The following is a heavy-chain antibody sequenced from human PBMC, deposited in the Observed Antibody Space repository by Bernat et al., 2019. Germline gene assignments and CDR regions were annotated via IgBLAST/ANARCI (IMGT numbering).Heavy chain of an antibody. CDR3: ARTALVPYYYYSSGYYFDY. CDR2: IDWVDDK. V-gene: IGHV2-70*04. J-gene: IGHJ4*02. Sequence: QVTLKESGPALVKPTQTLTLTCTFSGFSLSTSGMRVSWICQPPGKALEWLARIDWVDDKFYSTSQKTRLTISKHTSKSQVILTMTNMDPVHTATYYWARTALVPYYYYSSGYYFDYWGQGTLVTVSS. CDR1: GFSLSTSGMR. D-gene: IGHD3-22*01.